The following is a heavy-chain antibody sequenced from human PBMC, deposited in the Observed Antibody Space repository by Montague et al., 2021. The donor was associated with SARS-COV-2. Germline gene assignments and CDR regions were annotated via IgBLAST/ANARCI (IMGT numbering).Heavy chain of an antibody. CDR3: AREKTVTTFGGPYYIDS. V-gene: IGHV4-59*02. CDR1: GSSVRSYY. CDR2: IYDSGST. Sequence: SETLSLTCIVSGSSVRSYYWSWIRQPPGKGLEWIGYIYDSGSTNXXPSLKSRVTISVETSKNQFSLKLSSVTAADTAVYYCAREKTVTTFGGPYYIDSWGQGTLVTVSA. D-gene: IGHD4-17*01. J-gene: IGHJ4*02.